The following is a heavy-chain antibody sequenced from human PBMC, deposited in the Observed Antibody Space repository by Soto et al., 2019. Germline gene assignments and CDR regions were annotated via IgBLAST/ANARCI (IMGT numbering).Heavy chain of an antibody. V-gene: IGHV1-2*02. CDR3: ARDGIAHYYDSSGYLHRPYYFDF. CDR1: GYTFTGYY. CDR2: INPNSGGT. Sequence: ASVKVSCKASGYTFTGYYMHWVRQAPGQGLEWMGWINPNSGGTNYAQKFQGRATMTRDTSISTAYMELSRLRSDDTAVYYCARDGIAHYYDSSGYLHRPYYFDFWGQGTLVTVSS. D-gene: IGHD3-22*01. J-gene: IGHJ4*02.